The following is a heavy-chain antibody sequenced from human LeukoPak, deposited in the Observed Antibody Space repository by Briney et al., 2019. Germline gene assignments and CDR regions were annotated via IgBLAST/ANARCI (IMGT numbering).Heavy chain of an antibody. Sequence: PSGTLSLTCAVSGASISSGGYSWCWIRQPPGKGLEWIGYIYHSGSTYYNPSLKSRVTISVDRSKNEFSLKLSSVPAADTAVYYCATLSHYYGSGSYSRIFDYGGQGTLVTVSA. D-gene: IGHD3-10*01. CDR2: IYHSGST. J-gene: IGHJ4*02. CDR1: GASISSGGYS. CDR3: ATLSHYYGSGSYSRIFDY. V-gene: IGHV4-30-2*01.